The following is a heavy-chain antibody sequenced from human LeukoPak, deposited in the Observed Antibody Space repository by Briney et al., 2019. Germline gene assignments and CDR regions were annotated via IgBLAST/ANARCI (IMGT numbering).Heavy chain of an antibody. CDR2: INPNGGGT. J-gene: IGHJ4*02. Sequence: ASVKVSCKASGYTFTGYYIHWVRQAPGQGLEWMGRINPNGGGTNYAQKFQGRVTMTSDTSISTAYMELSRLKSDDTALYYCARGRAVAGFHLEAYWGQGTLVTVSS. D-gene: IGHD6-19*01. V-gene: IGHV1-2*06. CDR1: GYTFTGYY. CDR3: ARGRAVAGFHLEAY.